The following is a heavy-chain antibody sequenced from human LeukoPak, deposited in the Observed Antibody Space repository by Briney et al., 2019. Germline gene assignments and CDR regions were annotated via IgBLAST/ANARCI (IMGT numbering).Heavy chain of an antibody. D-gene: IGHD6-19*01. V-gene: IGHV3-23*01. CDR1: GGSFSGYY. CDR2: ISGSGDGT. CDR3: AKYRAVSDQLDY. J-gene: IGHJ4*02. Sequence: ETLSLTCAVYGGSFSGYYWSWIRQPPGKGLEWVSTISGSGDGTNYADSVKGRFTISRDNSKNTLYLQMNSLRAEDTAVYYCAKYRAVSDQLDYWGQGTLVTVSS.